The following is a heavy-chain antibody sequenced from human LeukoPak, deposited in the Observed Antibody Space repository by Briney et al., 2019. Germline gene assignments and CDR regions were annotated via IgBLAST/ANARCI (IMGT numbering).Heavy chain of an antibody. D-gene: IGHD2-2*01. CDR1: GGSISSSSYY. Sequence: PSETLSLTCTVSGGSISSSSYYWGWIRQPPGKGLEWIGSIYYSGSTYYNPSLKSRVTISVDMSKNQFSLKLSSVTAADTAVYYCARVICSSTSCYYYGMDVWGQGTTVTVSS. CDR2: IYYSGST. J-gene: IGHJ6*02. CDR3: ARVICSSTSCYYYGMDV. V-gene: IGHV4-39*07.